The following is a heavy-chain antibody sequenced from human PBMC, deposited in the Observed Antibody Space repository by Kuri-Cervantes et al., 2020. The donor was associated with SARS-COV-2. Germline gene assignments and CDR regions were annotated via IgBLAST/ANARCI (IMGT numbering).Heavy chain of an antibody. CDR2: ISWNSGSI. D-gene: IGHD6-13*01. CDR3: AKDIIAAAGMTIDY. Sequence: SLKISCAASGFTFDDYAMHWVRQAPGKGLEWVSGISWNSGSIGYADSVKGRFTISRDNAKNSLYLQMNSLRAEDTALYYCAKDIIAAAGMTIDYWGQGTLVTVSS. V-gene: IGHV3-9*01. CDR1: GFTFDDYA. J-gene: IGHJ4*02.